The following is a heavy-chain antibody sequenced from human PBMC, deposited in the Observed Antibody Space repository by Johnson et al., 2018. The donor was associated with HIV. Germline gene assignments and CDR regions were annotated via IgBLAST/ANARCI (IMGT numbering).Heavy chain of an antibody. CDR1: GFTVSSNY. V-gene: IGHV3-66*02. CDR2: IYSGGST. J-gene: IGHJ3*02. CDR3: ARDLRFDRLVQGRVIISGVFDM. Sequence: VQLVESGGGVVQPGGSLRLSCVASGFTVSSNYMSWVRQAPGKGLEWVSVIYSGGSTYYADSVKGRFTISRDNSKNTLYLQMNSLRAEDTAVYYCARDLRFDRLVQGRVIISGVFDMWGQGTVVHVSS. D-gene: IGHD3-10*01.